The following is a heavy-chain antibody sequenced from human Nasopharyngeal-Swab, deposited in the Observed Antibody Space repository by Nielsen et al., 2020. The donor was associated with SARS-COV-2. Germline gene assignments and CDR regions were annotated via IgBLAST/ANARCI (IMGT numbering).Heavy chain of an antibody. J-gene: IGHJ4*02. CDR3: TLTNTRGSGYYSTLVDY. V-gene: IGHV3-15*01. CDR1: GFTFSNAW. D-gene: IGHD3-22*01. Sequence: LSLTCAASGFTFSNAWMSWVRQAPGKGLEWVGRIKSKTDGGTTDYAAPVKGRFTISRDDSKNTLYLQMNSLKTEDTAVYYCTLTNTRGSGYYSTLVDYWGQGTLVTVSS. CDR2: IKSKTDGGTT.